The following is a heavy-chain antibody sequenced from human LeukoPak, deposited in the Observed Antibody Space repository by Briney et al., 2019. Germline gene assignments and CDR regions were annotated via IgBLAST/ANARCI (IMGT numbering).Heavy chain of an antibody. D-gene: IGHD3-16*01. CDR2: ISWNSGSI. CDR1: GFTFDDYA. CDR3: ARDHDWAFDS. J-gene: IGHJ4*02. Sequence: GGSLRLSCAASGFTFDDYAMHWVRQAPGKGLEWVSGISWNSGSIGYADSVKGRFTISRDDAKNSLYLQMDSLRDEDTALYYCARDHDWAFDSWGQGTLVTVSS. V-gene: IGHV3-9*01.